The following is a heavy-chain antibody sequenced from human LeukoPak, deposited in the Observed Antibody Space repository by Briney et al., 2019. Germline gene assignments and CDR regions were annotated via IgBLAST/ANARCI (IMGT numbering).Heavy chain of an antibody. Sequence: ASVKVSRKVSGYIFTELSMHWVRQAPGQGLEWMGGFNPEDGETFYAQKFQGRVNMTEDTSTDTAYMELSSLSYDDTAVYYCATDGAGDYLNHWGQGTLVTVSS. CDR1: GYIFTELS. J-gene: IGHJ4*02. V-gene: IGHV1-24*01. CDR2: FNPEDGET. CDR3: ATDGAGDYLNH. D-gene: IGHD4-17*01.